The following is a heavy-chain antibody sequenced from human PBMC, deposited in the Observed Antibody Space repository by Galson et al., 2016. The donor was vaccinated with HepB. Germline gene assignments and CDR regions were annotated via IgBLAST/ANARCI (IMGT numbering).Heavy chain of an antibody. CDR1: GFTFGGRD. J-gene: IGHJ4*02. V-gene: IGHV3-13*04. Sequence: LRLSCAASGFTFGGRDMHWVRQGSGKGLEWVSGIGPTGDTYHSDSVKGRFTISRENANNSLYLQMNSLRAEDTAVYFCARGVRHTWNEWGIDYWGQGTLVTVSS. CDR2: IGPTGDT. D-gene: IGHD3-16*01. CDR3: ARGVRHTWNEWGIDY.